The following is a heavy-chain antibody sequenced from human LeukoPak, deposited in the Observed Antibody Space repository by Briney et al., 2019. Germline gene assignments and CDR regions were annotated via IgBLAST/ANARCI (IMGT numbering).Heavy chain of an antibody. J-gene: IGHJ4*02. CDR1: GFTFSSYA. CDR2: ISYDGSNK. V-gene: IGHV3-30-3*01. D-gene: IGHD6-19*01. Sequence: PGRSLRLSCAASGFTFSSYAMHWVRQAPGKGLEWVAVISYDGSNKYYADSVKGRFTISRDNSKNTLYLQMNSLRAEDTAVYYCAAHGPDSSGYDYWGQGTLVTVSS. CDR3: AAHGPDSSGYDY.